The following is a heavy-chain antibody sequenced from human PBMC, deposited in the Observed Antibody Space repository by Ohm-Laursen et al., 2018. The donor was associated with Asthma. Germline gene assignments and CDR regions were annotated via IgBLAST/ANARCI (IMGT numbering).Heavy chain of an antibody. Sequence: SLRLSCTASGFTFSSYSMNWVRQAPGKGLEWVSYISSSSSTIYYADSVKGRFTISRDDAKNTLYLQMNSLRADDSAVYYCARGNLEGLQWGQGTLVTVSS. D-gene: IGHD5-24*01. V-gene: IGHV3-48*04. CDR3: ARGNLEGLQ. CDR1: GFTFSSYS. J-gene: IGHJ4*02. CDR2: ISSSSSTI.